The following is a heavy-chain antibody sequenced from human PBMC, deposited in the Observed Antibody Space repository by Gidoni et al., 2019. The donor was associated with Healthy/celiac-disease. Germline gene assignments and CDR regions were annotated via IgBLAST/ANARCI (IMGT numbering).Heavy chain of an antibody. D-gene: IGHD2-15*01. CDR2: IIPIFGTA. CDR3: ARDRGYCSGGSCPRYT. CDR1: VGTFSSYA. Sequence: QVQLLQSGAEVKKPGSSVKVSCKASVGTFSSYAISWVRQAPGQGLEWMGGIIPIFGTANYAQKFQGRVTITADESTSTAYMELSSLRSEDTAVYYCARDRGYCSGGSCPRYTWGQGTLVTVSS. V-gene: IGHV1-69*01. J-gene: IGHJ5*02.